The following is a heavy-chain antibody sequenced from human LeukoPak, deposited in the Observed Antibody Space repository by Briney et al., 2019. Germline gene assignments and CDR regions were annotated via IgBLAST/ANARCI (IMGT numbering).Heavy chain of an antibody. V-gene: IGHV3-53*04. CDR2: IYIGDNP. J-gene: IGHJ4*02. D-gene: IGHD5-24*01. CDR1: GLTVSSSY. CDR3: ARVRSWVFDY. Sequence: PGGSLRLSCAASGLTVSSSYMSWVRQAPGKGLEWVSIIYIGDNPHYADSVKGRFTISRHNSKNTLYLQMNNLRAEDTAVYYCARVRSWVFDYWGQGTLVTVSS.